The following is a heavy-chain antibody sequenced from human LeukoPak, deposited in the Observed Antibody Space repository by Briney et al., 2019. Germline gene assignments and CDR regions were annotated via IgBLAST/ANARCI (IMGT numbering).Heavy chain of an antibody. J-gene: IGHJ4*02. CDR2: IKSKTDGGTT. D-gene: IGHD3-3*01. CDR3: TTEKGLTIFGVVDY. V-gene: IGHV3-15*01. CDR1: GFTFSNYA. Sequence: GGSLRLSCAASGFTFSNYAMSWVRQAPGKGLEWVGRIKSKTDGGTTDYAAPVKGRFTISRDDSKNTLYLQMNSLKTEDTAVYYCTTEKGLTIFGVVDYWGQGTLVTVSS.